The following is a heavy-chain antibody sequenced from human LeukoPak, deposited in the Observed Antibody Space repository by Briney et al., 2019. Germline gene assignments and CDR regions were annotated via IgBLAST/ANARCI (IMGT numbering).Heavy chain of an antibody. D-gene: IGHD3-3*01. CDR1: GITVSSNY. V-gene: IGHV3-66*01. CDR2: IYSGGAT. Sequence: SGGSLRLSCAASGITVSSNYMSWVRQAPGKGLEWVSIIYSGGATYYADSVKGRFTISRENSKNTLWLQMNSLRAEDTAVYYCARAPITIFEEPKDSMDVWGKGTTVTVSS. CDR3: ARAPITIFEEPKDSMDV. J-gene: IGHJ6*03.